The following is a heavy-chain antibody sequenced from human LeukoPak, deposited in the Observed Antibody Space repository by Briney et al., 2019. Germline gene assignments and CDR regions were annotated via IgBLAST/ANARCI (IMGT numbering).Heavy chain of an antibody. CDR2: IYYSGST. D-gene: IGHD2-21*02. Sequence: SETLSLTCTVSGGSISSYYWSWIRQPPGKGLEWIGYIYYSGSTYYNPSLKSQVTISLDTSKNQFSLKLSSVTAADTAVYYCASSRDRIHCAAFDYWGQGTLVTVSS. V-gene: IGHV4-59*12. J-gene: IGHJ4*02. CDR3: ASSRDRIHCAAFDY. CDR1: GGSISSYY.